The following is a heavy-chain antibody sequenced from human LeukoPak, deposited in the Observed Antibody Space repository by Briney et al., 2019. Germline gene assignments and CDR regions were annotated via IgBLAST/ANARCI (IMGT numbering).Heavy chain of an antibody. CDR2: MSYSGGT. V-gene: IGHV4-59*11. CDR3: ARETGINYYDSSGFDY. J-gene: IGHJ4*02. CDR1: GDSISSHF. D-gene: IGHD3-22*01. Sequence: SETLSLTCRVSGDSISSHFWSWIRRPPGKGLEWIGYMSYSGGTKYNPALKSRGTISVDTSKNQFSLKLTSVTAADTAVYYCARETGINYYDSSGFDYWGQGTLVTVSS.